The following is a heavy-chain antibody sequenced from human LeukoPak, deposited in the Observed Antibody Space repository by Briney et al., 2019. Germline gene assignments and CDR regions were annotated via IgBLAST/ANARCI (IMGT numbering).Heavy chain of an antibody. D-gene: IGHD3-10*01. J-gene: IGHJ4*02. Sequence: GMSPILSCAASGFIFSNYAMHWVPQAPGKGLESVALISSDGSKTYHADSVKGRFSISRDNSKNTLYLQLNSLRAEDTSVYYCARDSTYWYDSGSSGPHYFDYWGQGTLVTVSS. V-gene: IGHV3-30*01. CDR3: ARDSTYWYDSGSSGPHYFDY. CDR1: GFIFSNYA. CDR2: ISSDGSKT.